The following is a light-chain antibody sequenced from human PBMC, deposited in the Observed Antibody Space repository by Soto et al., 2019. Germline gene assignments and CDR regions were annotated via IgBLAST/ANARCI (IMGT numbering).Light chain of an antibody. Sequence: DIQMTQSPSTLSASVGARVTITCRASQSIGSWLAWYQQKPGKAPKLLTYKASILESGVPSRFSGSGSGTEFTLTISSLQPDDFATYYCQQYNTYWYTFGQGTKLEIK. V-gene: IGKV1-5*03. CDR2: KAS. CDR1: QSIGSW. J-gene: IGKJ2*01. CDR3: QQYNTYWYT.